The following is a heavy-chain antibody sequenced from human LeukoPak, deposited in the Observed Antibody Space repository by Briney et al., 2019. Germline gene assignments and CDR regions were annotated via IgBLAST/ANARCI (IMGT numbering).Heavy chain of an antibody. CDR1: GFTFSSYA. D-gene: IGHD6-13*01. Sequence: PGGSLRLSCAASGFTFSSYAMSWVRQAPGKGLEWVSAISGSGGSTYYADSVKGRFTISRDNSKNTLYLQMNSLIAEDTAVYYCAKVIGIAAAGTGFGYYYYGMDVWGQGTTVTVSS. V-gene: IGHV3-23*01. CDR2: ISGSGGST. J-gene: IGHJ6*02. CDR3: AKVIGIAAAGTGFGYYYYGMDV.